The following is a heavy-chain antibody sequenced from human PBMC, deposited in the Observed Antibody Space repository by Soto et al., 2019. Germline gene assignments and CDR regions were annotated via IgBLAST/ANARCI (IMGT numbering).Heavy chain of an antibody. Sequence: QVQLVESGGGVVQPGRSLRLSCAASGFTFSSYGMHWVRQAPGKGLEWVAVISYDGSNKYYADSVKGRFTISRDNSKNTLYLQMNSLRAEDTAVYYCAKERSEWELRSWGQGTPVTVSS. D-gene: IGHD1-26*01. CDR1: GFTFSSYG. J-gene: IGHJ5*02. V-gene: IGHV3-30*18. CDR3: AKERSEWELRS. CDR2: ISYDGSNK.